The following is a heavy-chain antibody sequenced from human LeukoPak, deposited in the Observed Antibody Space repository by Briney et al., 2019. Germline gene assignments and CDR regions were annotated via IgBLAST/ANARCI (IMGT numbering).Heavy chain of an antibody. Sequence: GGSLRLSCAASGFTVSSNYMSWVRQAPGKGLEWVSVIYSGGSTYYADSVKGRFTISRDNSKNTLYLQMNSLRAEDTAVYYCARTTYYYDSSGYLVGPYYFDYWGQGTLVTVSS. V-gene: IGHV3-66*01. D-gene: IGHD3-22*01. CDR1: GFTVSSNY. CDR2: IYSGGST. J-gene: IGHJ4*02. CDR3: ARTTYYYDSSGYLVGPYYFDY.